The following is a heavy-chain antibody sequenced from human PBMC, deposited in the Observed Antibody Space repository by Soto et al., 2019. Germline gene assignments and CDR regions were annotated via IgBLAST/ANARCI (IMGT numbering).Heavy chain of an antibody. D-gene: IGHD1-1*01. J-gene: IGHJ5*02. V-gene: IGHV1-18*01. Sequence: QVHLVQSGVEVKTPGASVKVSCQASGYTFFTYDISWVRQAPGQGLEWMGWISTYSGDTKYAQKFQGRVTMTTDTATTTAYLERRSLRADDTAGYYCARHHGPTTSENWFDPWGQGTLVTVPS. CDR3: ARHHGPTTSENWFDP. CDR2: ISTYSGDT. CDR1: GYTFFTYD.